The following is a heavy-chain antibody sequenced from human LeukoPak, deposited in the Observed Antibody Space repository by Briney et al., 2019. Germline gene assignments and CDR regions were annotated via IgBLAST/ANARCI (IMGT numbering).Heavy chain of an antibody. CDR1: GGSFSGYS. V-gene: IGHV4-34*01. CDR2: FSHSGYA. CDR3: AKSNGYGLVDI. J-gene: IGHJ3*02. Sequence: PSETLSLTCAVSGGSFSGYSWSWIRQSPEKGLEWIGEFSHSGYANYNPSLKSRVTISVDTSKNQFSLKLTSVTAADTAVYYCAKSNGYGLVDIWGQGTMVTVSS. D-gene: IGHD3-10*01.